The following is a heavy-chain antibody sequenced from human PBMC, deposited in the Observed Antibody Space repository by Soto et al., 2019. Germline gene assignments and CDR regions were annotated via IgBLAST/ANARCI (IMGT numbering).Heavy chain of an antibody. CDR1: GGSISSGGYY. V-gene: IGHV4-31*03. J-gene: IGHJ5*02. CDR2: IYYSGST. D-gene: IGHD3-10*01. Sequence: QVQLQESGPGLVKPSQTLSLTCTVSGGSISSGGYYWSWIRQHPGKGLEWIGYIYYSGSTYYIASHKRRVTISVDTSKNQFSLKLSSVTAADTAVYSCAGVRGVNWFDPWGQGTLVTVSS. CDR3: AGVRGVNWFDP.